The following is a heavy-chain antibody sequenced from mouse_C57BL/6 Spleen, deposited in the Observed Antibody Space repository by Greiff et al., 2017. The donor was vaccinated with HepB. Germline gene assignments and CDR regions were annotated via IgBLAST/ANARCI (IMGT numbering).Heavy chain of an antibody. CDR1: GYTFTDYE. D-gene: IGHD4-1*01. V-gene: IGHV1-15*01. Sequence: VQLQPSGAELVRPGASVTLSCKASGYTFTDYEMHWVKQTPVHGLEWIGAIDPETGGTAYNQKFKGKAILTADKSSSTAYMELRSLTSEDSAVYYCTGTRGVDYWGQGTTLTVSS. CDR2: IDPETGGT. J-gene: IGHJ2*01. CDR3: TGTRGVDY.